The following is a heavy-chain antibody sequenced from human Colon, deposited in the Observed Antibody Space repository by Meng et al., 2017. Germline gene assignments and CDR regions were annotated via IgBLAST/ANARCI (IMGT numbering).Heavy chain of an antibody. D-gene: IGHD4-23*01. CDR1: GGSISSNNW. J-gene: IGHJ4*02. CDR3: ARVPTTVDLFES. V-gene: IGHV4-4*02. CDR2: IYQSGST. Sequence: QGHLQESGPGLVKPSGTLSLTCTVSGGSISSNNWWSWVRQSPGRGLEWIGEIYQSGSTNYSPSLKSRVTISLDKSKNQFSLKVSYMTAADTAVYFCARVPTTVDLFESWGQGTLVTVSS.